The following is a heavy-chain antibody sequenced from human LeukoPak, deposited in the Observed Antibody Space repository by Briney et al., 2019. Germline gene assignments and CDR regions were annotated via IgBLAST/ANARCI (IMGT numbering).Heavy chain of an antibody. J-gene: IGHJ3*02. CDR1: GFTFSSHS. CDR3: ARIDMIVQQNDAFDI. CDR2: ISSSSSYI. Sequence: GGSLRLSRAASGFTFSSHSMNWVRQAPGKGLEWVSSISSSSSYIYSAASEKSRYTISSDNEKNSLYLQINSLRAHATALYYGARIDMIVQQNDAFDIWGQGTMVTVSS. D-gene: IGHD3-22*01. V-gene: IGHV3-21*01.